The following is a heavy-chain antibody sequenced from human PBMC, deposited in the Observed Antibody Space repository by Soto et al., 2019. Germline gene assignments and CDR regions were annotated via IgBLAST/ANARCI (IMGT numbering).Heavy chain of an antibody. Sequence: LRLSCAASGFTFSNAWMSWVRQAPGKGLEWVGRIKSKTDGGTTDYAAPVKGRFTISRDDSKNTLYLQMNSLKTEDTAVYYCTTSQWLVIGNYFDYWGQGTLVTVSS. CDR2: IKSKTDGGTT. D-gene: IGHD6-19*01. CDR3: TTSQWLVIGNYFDY. CDR1: GFTFSNAW. J-gene: IGHJ4*02. V-gene: IGHV3-15*01.